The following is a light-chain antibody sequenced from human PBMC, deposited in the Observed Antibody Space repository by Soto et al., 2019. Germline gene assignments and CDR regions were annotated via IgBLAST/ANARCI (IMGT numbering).Light chain of an antibody. J-gene: IGLJ1*01. Sequence: QSALTQPASVSGSPGQSITISCTGTNVDAGGCNYVSWYQHHPGKAPKLLIFEVSNRPSGVSNRFSGSKSGNTASLTISGLQSEDEADYYCASYTIKTTYVFGSGTKVTVL. CDR3: ASYTIKTTYV. CDR2: EVS. V-gene: IGLV2-14*01. CDR1: NVDAGGCNY.